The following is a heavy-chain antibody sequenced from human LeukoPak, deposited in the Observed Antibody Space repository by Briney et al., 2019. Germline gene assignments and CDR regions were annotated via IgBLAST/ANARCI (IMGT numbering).Heavy chain of an antibody. J-gene: IGHJ3*02. Sequence: PSETLSLTCTVSGGSISSHYWNWIRQPPGKGLEWIGYIYYSGSTNYNPSLKSRVTISVDTSKNQFSLKLSSVTAADTAVYYCARETTVANPGRSDVFDIWGQGTMVTVSS. CDR2: IYYSGST. CDR3: ARETTVANPGRSDVFDI. V-gene: IGHV4-59*11. D-gene: IGHD4-17*01. CDR1: GGSISSHY.